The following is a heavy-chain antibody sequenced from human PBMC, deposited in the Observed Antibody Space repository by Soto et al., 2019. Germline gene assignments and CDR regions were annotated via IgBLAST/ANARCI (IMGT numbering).Heavy chain of an antibody. Sequence: GSLRLSCATSGFTFNNYNMNWVRQTPGKGLEWVSSIGSRGSSYIFSTDSVRGRFTISRDNAKNSVYLQINSLRAEDTAVYFCARDCSGGSCYPGMDVWGQGTTVTVSS. CDR2: IGSRGSSYI. CDR3: ARDCSGGSCYPGMDV. J-gene: IGHJ6*02. D-gene: IGHD2-15*01. V-gene: IGHV3-21*01. CDR1: GFTFNNYN.